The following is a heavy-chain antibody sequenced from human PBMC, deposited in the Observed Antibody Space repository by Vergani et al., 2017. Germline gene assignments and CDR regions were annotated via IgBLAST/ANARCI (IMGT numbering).Heavy chain of an antibody. J-gene: IGHJ6*03. CDR3: ARDVSDLLVEWRYYMDV. CDR2: ISYDGSNK. Sequence: VQLVESGGGLVQPGRSLRLSCAASGFTFSSYGMHWVRQAPGKGLEWVAVISYDGSNKYYADSVKGRFTISRDNSKNTLYLQMNSLRAEDTAVYYCARDVSDLLVEWRYYMDVWGKGTTVTVSS. D-gene: IGHD3-10*01. V-gene: IGHV3-30*03. CDR1: GFTFSSYG.